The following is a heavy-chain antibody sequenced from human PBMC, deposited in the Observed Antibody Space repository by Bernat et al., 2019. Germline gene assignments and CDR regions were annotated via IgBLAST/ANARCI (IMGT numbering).Heavy chain of an antibody. D-gene: IGHD3-22*01. Sequence: QITLKESGPTLVQPTQTLTLTFTFSGFSLSTNGVGVGWIRQPPGKALEWLALIYWADDQRHNPSLKRWLTITKDTPKNQVGLTMTNMDPVDTATYYCANRRLDSSAYYSADLDYWGQGSLVTVSS. J-gene: IGHJ4*02. CDR1: GFSLSTNGVG. CDR2: IYWADDQ. V-gene: IGHV2-5*02. CDR3: ANRRLDSSAYYSADLDY.